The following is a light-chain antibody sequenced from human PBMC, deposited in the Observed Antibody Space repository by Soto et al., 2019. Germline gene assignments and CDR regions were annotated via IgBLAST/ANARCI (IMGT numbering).Light chain of an antibody. J-gene: IGLJ1*01. V-gene: IGLV2-23*02. CDR1: SSDVGNYNL. CDR2: EVS. Sequence: QSVLTQPASVSGSPGQSITISCNGTSSDVGNYNLVSWYPQHPGKAPKLMIYEVSKRPSGVSNRFSGSKSGNTASLTISGLQAEDEADYYCCSFAGSSTYVFGTGTKVTVL. CDR3: CSFAGSSTYV.